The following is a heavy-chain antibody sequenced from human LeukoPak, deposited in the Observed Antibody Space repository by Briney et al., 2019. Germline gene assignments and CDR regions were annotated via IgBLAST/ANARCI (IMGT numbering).Heavy chain of an antibody. CDR3: AILSAQVLLWFGH. J-gene: IGHJ4*02. D-gene: IGHD3-10*01. V-gene: IGHV3-21*01. CDR1: GFTFSRYS. CDR2: ISGSSSFI. Sequence: TGGSLRLSCAASGFTFSRYSMNWVRQAPGKGLEWVSSISGSSSFIYYADSVKGRFTISRDNAKNSLYLQMNSLRAEDTAVYYCAILSAQVLLWFGHWGQGTLVTVSS.